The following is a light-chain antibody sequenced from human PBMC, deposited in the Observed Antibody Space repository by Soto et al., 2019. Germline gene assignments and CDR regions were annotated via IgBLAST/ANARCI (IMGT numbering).Light chain of an antibody. Sequence: EIVLTQSPGTLSLSPGEIATLSCRASQTVSSSYLAWYQQKPGQAPRLLIYGASSRATGIPDRFSGSGSGTDFTLIISRLEREDFSVYYCHQYGSSPRTFGQGKKVYIK. CDR2: GAS. V-gene: IGKV3-20*01. CDR1: QTVSSSY. J-gene: IGKJ1*01. CDR3: HQYGSSPRT.